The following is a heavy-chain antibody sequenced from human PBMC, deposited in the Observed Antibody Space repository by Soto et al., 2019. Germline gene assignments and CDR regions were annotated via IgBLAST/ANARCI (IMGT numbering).Heavy chain of an antibody. D-gene: IGHD6-19*01. Sequence: SETLSLTCTVSGGSISGGVHSWSWIRQPPGKGLEWIGHIFDSGSTYYNPSLKSRLTISVDTSKNQFSLRLSSVTAADTAVYYCAQIAVAGTGNFDYWGHGTLVTVSS. CDR1: GGSISGGVHS. CDR3: AQIAVAGTGNFDY. V-gene: IGHV4-30-4*01. J-gene: IGHJ4*01. CDR2: IFDSGST.